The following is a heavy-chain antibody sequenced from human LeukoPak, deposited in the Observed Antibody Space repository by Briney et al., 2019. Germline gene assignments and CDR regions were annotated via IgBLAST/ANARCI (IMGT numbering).Heavy chain of an antibody. CDR2: ISSSSSYI. CDR3: ASDSRSYYMDV. CDR1: GFTFSSYS. Sequence: PGGSLRLSCAASGFTFSSYSMNWARQAPGKGLEWVSSISSSSSYIYYADSVKGRFTISRDNAKNSLYLQMNSLRAEDTAVYYCASDSRSYYMDVWGKGTTVTVSS. V-gene: IGHV3-21*01. J-gene: IGHJ6*03.